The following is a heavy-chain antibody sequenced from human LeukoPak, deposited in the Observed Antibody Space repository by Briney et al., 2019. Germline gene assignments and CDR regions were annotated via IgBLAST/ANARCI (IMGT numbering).Heavy chain of an antibody. D-gene: IGHD4-17*01. J-gene: IGHJ4*02. V-gene: IGHV3-30*02. CDR2: IRYDGSNK. CDR1: GFTFSSYG. CDR3: ARDNYGDYVYDY. Sequence: AGGSLRLSCAASGFTFSSYGMHWVRQAPGKGLEWVAFIRYDGSNKYYADSVKGRFTISRDNAKNSLYLQMNSLRAEDTAVYYCARDNYGDYVYDYWGQGTLVTVSS.